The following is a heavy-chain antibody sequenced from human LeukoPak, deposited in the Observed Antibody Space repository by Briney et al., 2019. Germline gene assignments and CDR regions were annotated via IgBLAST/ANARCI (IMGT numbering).Heavy chain of an antibody. CDR2: ISYDGSNK. V-gene: IGHV3-30*18. CDR1: GFTFSSYG. Sequence: GGSLRLSCAASGFTFSSYGMHWVRQAPGKGLEWVAVISYDGSNKYYADSVKGRFTISRDNSRNTLYLQMNSLRAEDTAVYYCAKDIFYGDYSEDYWGQGTLVTVS. D-gene: IGHD4-17*01. J-gene: IGHJ4*02. CDR3: AKDIFYGDYSEDY.